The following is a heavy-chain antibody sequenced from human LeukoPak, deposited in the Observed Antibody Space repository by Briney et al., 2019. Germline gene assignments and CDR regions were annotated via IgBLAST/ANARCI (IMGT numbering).Heavy chain of an antibody. CDR2: IYYSGST. CDR1: GGAISSYY. V-gene: IGHV4-59*01. J-gene: IGHJ5*02. Sequence: SETLSLTCTVSGGAISSYYWSWIRQPPGKGLEWIGYIYYSGSTNYNPSLKSRVTISVDTSKNQFSLKLSSVTAADTAVYYCARVYRSRTTIFGVVIIPSWFDPWGQGTLVTVSS. D-gene: IGHD3-3*01. CDR3: ARVYRSRTTIFGVVIIPSWFDP.